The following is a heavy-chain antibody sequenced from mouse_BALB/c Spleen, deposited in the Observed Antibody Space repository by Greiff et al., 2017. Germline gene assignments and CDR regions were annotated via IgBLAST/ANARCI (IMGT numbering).Heavy chain of an antibody. CDR1: GYTFTSYV. D-gene: IGHD2-10*02. V-gene: IGHV1-14*01. CDR2: INPYNDGT. J-gene: IGHJ2*01. CDR3: ARTGYGNYFDY. Sequence: EVKLMESGPELVKPGASVKMSCKASGYTFTSYVMHWVKQKPGQGLEWIGYINPYNDGTKYNEKFKGKATLTSDKSSSTAYMELSSLTSEDSAVYYCARTGYGNYFDYWGQGTTLTVSS.